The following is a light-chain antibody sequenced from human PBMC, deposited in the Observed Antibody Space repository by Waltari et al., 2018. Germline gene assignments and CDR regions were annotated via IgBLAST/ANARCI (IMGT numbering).Light chain of an antibody. CDR3: QSYDSSLSAVV. J-gene: IGLJ2*01. CDR1: SSNIGAGYD. V-gene: IGLV1-40*01. CDR2: GTT. Sequence: QSVLTQPPSVSGAPGQRVSISCTGSSSNIGAGYDVLWYQQLPGTAPKLLIYGTTNRPSGVPDRFSCPKSGTSASLAITGLQVDDEADYYCQSYDSSLSAVVFGGGTKLTVL.